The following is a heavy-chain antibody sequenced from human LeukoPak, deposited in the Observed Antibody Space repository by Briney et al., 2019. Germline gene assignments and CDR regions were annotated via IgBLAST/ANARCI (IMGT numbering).Heavy chain of an antibody. Sequence: PGGSLRLSCAASGFTASSNYMSWVRQAPGKGLEWVSVIYSGGSTYYADSVKGRFTISRDNSKNTLYLQMNSLRAEDTAVYYCARDQYDRSRRTGAFDIWGQGTMVTVSS. J-gene: IGHJ3*02. CDR3: ARDQYDRSRRTGAFDI. D-gene: IGHD3-22*01. V-gene: IGHV3-53*01. CDR2: IYSGGST. CDR1: GFTASSNY.